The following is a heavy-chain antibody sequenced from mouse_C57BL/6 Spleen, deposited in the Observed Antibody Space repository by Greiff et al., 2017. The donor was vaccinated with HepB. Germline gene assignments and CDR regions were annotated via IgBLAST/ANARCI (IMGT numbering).Heavy chain of an antibody. CDR3: ARGSSGYGAMDY. CDR1: GYTFTSYW. V-gene: IGHV1-50*01. D-gene: IGHD3-2*02. J-gene: IGHJ4*01. Sequence: VQLQQPGAELVKPGASVKLSCKASGYTFTSYWMQWVKQRPGQGLEWIGEIDPSDSYTNYNQKFKGKATLTVDTSSSTAYMQLSSLTSEDSAVYYCARGSSGYGAMDYWGQGTSVTVSS. CDR2: IDPSDSYT.